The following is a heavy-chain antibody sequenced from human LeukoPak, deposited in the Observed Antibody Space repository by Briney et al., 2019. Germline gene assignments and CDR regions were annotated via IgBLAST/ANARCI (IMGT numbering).Heavy chain of an antibody. J-gene: IGHJ2*01. CDR2: INTDGSST. CDR1: GFTFSGYW. Sequence: GGSLRLSCAGSGFTFSGYWMHWVRQVPGKGLVWVSRINTDGSSTSYADSVKGRFTISRDNAKNTLYLQMGSLRSEDTAVYYCARDSVGLSSGWFSPSDWYFDLWGRGTLVTVSS. CDR3: ARDSVGLSSGWFSPSDWYFDL. V-gene: IGHV3-74*01. D-gene: IGHD6-19*01.